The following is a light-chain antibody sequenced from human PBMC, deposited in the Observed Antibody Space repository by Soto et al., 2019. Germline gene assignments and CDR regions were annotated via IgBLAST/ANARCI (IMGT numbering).Light chain of an antibody. CDR2: LGS. Sequence: DVVMTQSPLSLPVTPGEPASISFRSSQSLLHSNGYNYLDWYLQKPGQSPQLLIYLGSNRASGVPDRFSGSGSGTEFTLKISRVEAEYVGVYYCMQGLQPPFTFGPGTKVDIK. CDR3: MQGLQPPFT. J-gene: IGKJ3*01. V-gene: IGKV2-28*01. CDR1: QSLLHSNGYNY.